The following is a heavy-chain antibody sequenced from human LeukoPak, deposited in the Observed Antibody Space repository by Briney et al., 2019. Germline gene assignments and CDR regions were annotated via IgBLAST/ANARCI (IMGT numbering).Heavy chain of an antibody. CDR3: AKFGVAGPTGQNYFDN. D-gene: IGHD3-16*01. Sequence: GGSLRLSCAASGFTFSSYAMSWVRQAPGKGLEWVSAISSSGASTYYADSVKGRFTISRDNSKNTLYLQMNSLRAEDTAVYYCAKFGVAGPTGQNYFDNWGQGSLVTVSS. J-gene: IGHJ4*02. V-gene: IGHV3-23*01. CDR1: GFTFSSYA. CDR2: ISSSGAST.